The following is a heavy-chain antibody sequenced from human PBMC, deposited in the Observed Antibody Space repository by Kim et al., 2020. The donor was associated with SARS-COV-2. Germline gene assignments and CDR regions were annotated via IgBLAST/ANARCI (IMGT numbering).Heavy chain of an antibody. D-gene: IGHD1-26*01. V-gene: IGHV3-23*01. Sequence: YADSWRGRFTISRDNSKNTVYLQMNSLRAEDTAIYYCAKLVVGGTASDYWGQGTLVTVSS. CDR3: AKLVVGGTASDY. J-gene: IGHJ4*02.